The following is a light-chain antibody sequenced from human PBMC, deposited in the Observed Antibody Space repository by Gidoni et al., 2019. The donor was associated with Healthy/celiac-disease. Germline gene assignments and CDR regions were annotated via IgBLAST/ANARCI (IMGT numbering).Light chain of an antibody. Sequence: QSALTQPASVSGSPGQSITISCTGTSSDVGGYVSWYQQYPGKAPKLMIYEVSNRPSGVSNRFSGSKSGNTASLTISGLQAEDEADYYCSSYTSSTVIFGGGTKLTVL. CDR3: SSYTSSTVI. CDR1: SSDVGGY. V-gene: IGLV2-14*01. J-gene: IGLJ2*01. CDR2: EVS.